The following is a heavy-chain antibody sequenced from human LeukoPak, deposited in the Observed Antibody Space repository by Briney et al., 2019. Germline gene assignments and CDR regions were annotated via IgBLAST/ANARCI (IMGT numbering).Heavy chain of an antibody. J-gene: IGHJ5*02. CDR2: MYHSGST. D-gene: IGHD4-23*01. V-gene: IGHV4-38-2*02. CDR1: GYSINSAYY. CDR3: ARDNSVEDTAWWFDP. Sequence: ASETLSLTCTVSGYSINSAYYWGWIRQPPGKGLEWIGSMYHSGSTYYNPSLQSQVTISVDTSKNQFSLKLSSVTAEDTAVYYCARDNSVEDTAWWFDPWGQGTLVTVSS.